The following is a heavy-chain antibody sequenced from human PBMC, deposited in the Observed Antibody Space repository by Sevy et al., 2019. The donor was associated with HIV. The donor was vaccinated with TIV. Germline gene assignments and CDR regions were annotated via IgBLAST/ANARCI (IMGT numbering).Heavy chain of an antibody. CDR1: GFTFSSYS. CDR2: ISSSSSYI. CDR3: ARGAGSSNWFDP. D-gene: IGHD1-26*01. V-gene: IGHV3-21*01. Sequence: GGSLRLSCAASGFTFSSYSMNWVRQAPGKGLEWVSSISSSSSYIYYADSVKGRFTISRDNAKNSLYLQMNSLRAEVTAVYYCARGAGSSNWFDPWGQGTLVTVSS. J-gene: IGHJ5*02.